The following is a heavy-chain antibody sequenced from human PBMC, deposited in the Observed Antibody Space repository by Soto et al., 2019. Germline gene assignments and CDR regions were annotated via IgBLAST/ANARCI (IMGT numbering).Heavy chain of an antibody. V-gene: IGHV3-30*18. Sequence: QVQLVESGGGVVQPGRSLRLSCAASGFSFSKYGMHWVRQAPGKGLEWVAAISDDGTKKYYGDSVKGRFTIPRDNSKNTLYLQMDSLRAEDTAIYYCAKDFWETGGYYFDCWGQGTLVTVSS. CDR1: GFSFSKYG. J-gene: IGHJ4*02. CDR2: ISDDGTKK. D-gene: IGHD3-10*01. CDR3: AKDFWETGGYYFDC.